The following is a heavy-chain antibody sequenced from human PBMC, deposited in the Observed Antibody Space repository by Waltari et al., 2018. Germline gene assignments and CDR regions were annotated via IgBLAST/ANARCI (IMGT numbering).Heavy chain of an antibody. CDR3: ARTICTTDCDGLDY. J-gene: IGHJ4*02. Sequence: VQLVQSGAEVKEPGASVKVSCKASGYTFTSNDINWVRQATGQGPEWMGWVTPSSGYTGYAQNFQGRVTLTRDISKSTAYLELSGLRSEDSAVYYCARTICTTDCDGLDYWGQGTLVTVSS. D-gene: IGHD2-8*01. V-gene: IGHV1-8*01. CDR2: VTPSSGYT. CDR1: GYTFTSND.